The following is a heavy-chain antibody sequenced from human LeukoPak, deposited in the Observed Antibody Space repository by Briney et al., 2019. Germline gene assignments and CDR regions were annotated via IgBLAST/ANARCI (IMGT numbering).Heavy chain of an antibody. CDR1: GGSISNSPYY. CDR3: ARNDRGRPADY. CDR2: MHYSGTT. D-gene: IGHD1-26*01. Sequence: SETLSLPCNVSGGSISNSPYYWGWIRQPPGKGLEWIGSMHYSGTTYHNPSLRSRVTISVDTSKNQFSLRLISVTAADTAVYYCARNDRGRPADYWGQGTLVTVSS. V-gene: IGHV4-39*01. J-gene: IGHJ4*02.